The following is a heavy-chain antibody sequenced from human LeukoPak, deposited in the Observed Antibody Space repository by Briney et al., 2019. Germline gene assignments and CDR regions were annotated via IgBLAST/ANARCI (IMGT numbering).Heavy chain of an antibody. J-gene: IGHJ4*02. CDR2: ISSSSSYI. V-gene: IGHV3-11*06. CDR3: AHMSYGSRYDY. D-gene: IGHD3-10*01. Sequence: AGGSLRLSCAASGFTFSDYYMSWIRQAPGKGLEWVSSISSSSSYIYYADSVKGRFTISRDNAKNSLYLQMNSLRAEDTAVYYCAHMSYGSRYDYWGQGTLVTVSS. CDR1: GFTFSDYY.